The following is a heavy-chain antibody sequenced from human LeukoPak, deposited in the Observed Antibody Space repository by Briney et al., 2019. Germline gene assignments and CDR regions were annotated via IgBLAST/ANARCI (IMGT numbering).Heavy chain of an antibody. D-gene: IGHD3-10*01. V-gene: IGHV3-9*01. CDR2: ITWDSGRI. J-gene: IGHJ6*02. Sequence: GGSLRLSCAASRFSFHDYDMHWVRQAPGKGLEWVAGITWDSGRIGYADSVKGRFTVSRDNAQNSLYLQMNSLRPEDTALYYCAKDLDASGRQNDYYYYGMDVWGQGTTVTVPS. CDR3: AKDLDASGRQNDYYYYGMDV. CDR1: RFSFHDYD.